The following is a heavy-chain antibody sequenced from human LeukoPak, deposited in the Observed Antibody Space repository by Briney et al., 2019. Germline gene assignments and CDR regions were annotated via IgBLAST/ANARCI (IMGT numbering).Heavy chain of an antibody. CDR3: ARGFCSSTSCYLRAFSFDY. J-gene: IGHJ4*02. CDR2: INHSGST. CDR1: GGSFSGYY. Sequence: PSETLSLTCAVYGGSFSGYYWSRIRQPPGKGLEWIGEINHSGSTNYNPSLKSRVTISVDTSKNQFSLKLSSVTAADTAVYYCARGFCSSTSCYLRAFSFDYWGQGTLVTVSS. D-gene: IGHD2-2*01. V-gene: IGHV4-34*01.